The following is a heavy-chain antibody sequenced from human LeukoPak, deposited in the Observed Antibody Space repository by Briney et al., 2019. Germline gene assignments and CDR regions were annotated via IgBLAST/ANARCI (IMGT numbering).Heavy chain of an antibody. CDR1: GFTFSSYE. Sequence: PGGSLRLSCAASGFTFSSYEMNWVRQAPGKGLEWVSYISSSGSTKYYADSVKGRFTISRDNAKNSLYLQMNSLRAEDTAVYYCARGERWLLPPTDYWGQGTLVTVSS. CDR3: ARGERWLLPPTDY. D-gene: IGHD5-24*01. J-gene: IGHJ4*02. V-gene: IGHV3-48*03. CDR2: ISSSGSTK.